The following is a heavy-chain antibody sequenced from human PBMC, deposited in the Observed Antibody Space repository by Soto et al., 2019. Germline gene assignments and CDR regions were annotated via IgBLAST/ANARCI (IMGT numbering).Heavy chain of an antibody. CDR3: AKGAAFYYYYGMDV. J-gene: IGHJ6*02. CDR1: RFTFSSYA. D-gene: IGHD2-15*01. V-gene: IGHV3-23*01. CDR2: ISAGGGST. Sequence: EVQLLESGGGLVQPGGSLRLSCAASRFTFSSYAMSWVRQAPGKGLEWVSSISAGGGSTYYADSVKGRFTISRDNSKNTLYLQMNSLRAEDTALYDCAKGAAFYYYYGMDVWGQGTTVTVSS.